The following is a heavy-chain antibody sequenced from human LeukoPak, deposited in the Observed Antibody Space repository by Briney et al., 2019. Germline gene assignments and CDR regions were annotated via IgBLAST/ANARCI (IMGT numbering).Heavy chain of an antibody. CDR2: IIPIFGTA. CDR3: ARDAPYGSGSQHAFDI. Sequence: GASVKVSCKASGGTFSSYAISWVRQAPGQGLEWMGGIIPIFGTANYAQKFQGRVTITADESTSTAYMELSSLRSEDTAVYYCARDAPYGSGSQHAFDIWGQGTMVTVSS. V-gene: IGHV1-69*01. CDR1: GGTFSSYA. J-gene: IGHJ3*02. D-gene: IGHD3-10*01.